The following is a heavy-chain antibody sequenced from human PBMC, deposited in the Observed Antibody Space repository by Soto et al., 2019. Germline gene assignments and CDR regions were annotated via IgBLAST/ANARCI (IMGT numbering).Heavy chain of an antibody. V-gene: IGHV1-2*02. Sequence: QVQLVQSGAEVKKPGASVTVSCKTSGYPLTDFYIHWVRQAPGQWLEWMAWINPHTGDTNTALKFQGRVTMTRDTSINTAFMELTRLSSDDTAVYYCAREGGAAPGARREWYLDLWGRGTLVSVSS. CDR2: INPHTGDT. CDR1: GYPLTDFY. D-gene: IGHD6-25*01. J-gene: IGHJ2*01. CDR3: AREGGAAPGARREWYLDL.